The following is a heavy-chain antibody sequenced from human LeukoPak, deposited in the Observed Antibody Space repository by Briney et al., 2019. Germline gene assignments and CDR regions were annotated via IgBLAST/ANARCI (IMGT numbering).Heavy chain of an antibody. D-gene: IGHD3-16*02. Sequence: ASVKVSCKVSGYTFTDYYMHWVQQAPGKGLEWMGLVDPEDGETIYAEKFQGRVTITADTSTDTAYMELSSLRSEDTAVYYCARERHDYVWGSYRYSIDYWGQGTLVTVSS. V-gene: IGHV1-69-2*01. J-gene: IGHJ4*02. CDR2: VDPEDGET. CDR1: GYTFTDYY. CDR3: ARERHDYVWGSYRYSIDY.